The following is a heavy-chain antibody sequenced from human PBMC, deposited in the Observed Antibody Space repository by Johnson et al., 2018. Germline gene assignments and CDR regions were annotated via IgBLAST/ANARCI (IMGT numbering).Heavy chain of an antibody. D-gene: IGHD6-13*01. Sequence: VQSGGGVVQPGRSLRLSCAASGFTFSSYAMHWVRQAPGKGLEWVAVISYDGSNKYYADSVKGRFTISRDNSKNTLYLQMNSLRAEDTAVYYCARDIALGVAAAAWIWGQGTMVTVSS. CDR1: GFTFSSYA. CDR3: ARDIALGVAAAAWI. CDR2: ISYDGSNK. V-gene: IGHV3-30-3*01. J-gene: IGHJ3*02.